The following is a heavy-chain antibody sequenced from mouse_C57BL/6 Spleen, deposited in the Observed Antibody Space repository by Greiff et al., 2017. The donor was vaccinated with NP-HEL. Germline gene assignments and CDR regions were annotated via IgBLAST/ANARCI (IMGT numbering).Heavy chain of an antibody. J-gene: IGHJ4*01. CDR2: SRNKANDYTT. CDR1: GFTFSDFY. D-gene: IGHD2-3*01. Sequence: EVHLVESGGGLVQSGRSLRLSCATSGFTFSDFYMEWVRQAPGKGLEWIAASRNKANDYTTEYSASVKGRFIVSRDTSQSILYLQMNALRAEDTAIYYCARDEDGPGDYWGQGTSVTVSS. V-gene: IGHV7-1*01. CDR3: ARDEDGPGDY.